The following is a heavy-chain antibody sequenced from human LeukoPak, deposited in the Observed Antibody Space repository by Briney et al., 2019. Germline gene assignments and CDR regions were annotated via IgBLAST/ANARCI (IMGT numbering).Heavy chain of an antibody. CDR1: GFTFSSYS. V-gene: IGHV3-21*01. Sequence: KPGGSLRLSCAASGFTFSSYSMNWVRQAPGKGLEWVSSISSSSSYIYYADSVKGRFTISRDNAKNSLYLQMNSLRAEDTAVYYCSRVLNDLHLKYNWFDPWGQGTLVTVSS. CDR2: ISSSSSYI. CDR3: SRVLNDLHLKYNWFDP. D-gene: IGHD1-1*01. J-gene: IGHJ5*02.